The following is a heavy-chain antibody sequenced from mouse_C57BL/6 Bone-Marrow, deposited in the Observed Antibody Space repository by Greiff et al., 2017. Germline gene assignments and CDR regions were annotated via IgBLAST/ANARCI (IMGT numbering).Heavy chain of an antibody. CDR2: IRNKANGYTT. D-gene: IGHD1-1*01. Sequence: VQLVESGGGLVQPGGSLSLSCAASGFTFTDYYMSWVRQPPGKALEWLGFIRNKANGYTTDYSASVKGRFTISSDNSQGILYLQMNALRDEDSATYYCARGKSYYYGSNWYFDVGGTGTTVTVSS. V-gene: IGHV7-3*01. CDR1: GFTFTDYY. J-gene: IGHJ1*03. CDR3: ARGKSYYYGSNWYFDV.